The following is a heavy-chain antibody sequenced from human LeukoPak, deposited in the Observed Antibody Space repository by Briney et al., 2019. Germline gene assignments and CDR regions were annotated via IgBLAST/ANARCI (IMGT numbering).Heavy chain of an antibody. V-gene: IGHV3-7*01. CDR2: IKQDGIEK. J-gene: IGHJ4*02. D-gene: IGHD6-13*01. Sequence: GGSLRLSCAASGFTFTSYWMSWVRQAPGKGLEWVTNIKQDGIEKYYVDSVKGRFTISRDNVKNSLYLQMNSLRAEDTAVYYCAREGILAAVDYWGQGTLVTVSS. CDR1: GFTFTSYW. CDR3: AREGILAAVDY.